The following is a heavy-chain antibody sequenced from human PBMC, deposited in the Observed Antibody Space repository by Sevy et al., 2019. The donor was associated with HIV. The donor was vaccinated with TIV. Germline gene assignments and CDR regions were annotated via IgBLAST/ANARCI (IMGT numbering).Heavy chain of an antibody. D-gene: IGHD4-17*01. CDR3: TRGRRVYADYGVDD. Sequence: GGSLRLSCTASGFTFGEYSMSWFRQAPGKGLEWVSFIRSEVYSGTTEYAASVKGRFTISRDDSKSIAYLQMSSLKTEDTAVYYCTRGRRVYADYGVDDWGQGTLVTVSS. V-gene: IGHV3-49*03. J-gene: IGHJ4*02. CDR1: GFTFGEYS. CDR2: IRSEVYSGTT.